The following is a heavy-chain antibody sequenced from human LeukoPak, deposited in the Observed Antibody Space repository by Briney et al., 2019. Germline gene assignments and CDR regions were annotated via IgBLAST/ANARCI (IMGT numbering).Heavy chain of an antibody. CDR1: GVSISSSSYY. CDR3: AKSSGSYSQYYYYMDV. D-gene: IGHD3-10*01. CDR2: IYFSGST. J-gene: IGHJ6*03. V-gene: IGHV4-61*01. Sequence: PSETLSLTCNVSGVSISSSSYYWSWIRQPPGKGLEWIGYIYFSGSTNYNPSLKSRVTISVDTSKNQFSLKLSSVTAADTAVYYCAKSSGSYSQYYYYMDVWGKGTTVTVSS.